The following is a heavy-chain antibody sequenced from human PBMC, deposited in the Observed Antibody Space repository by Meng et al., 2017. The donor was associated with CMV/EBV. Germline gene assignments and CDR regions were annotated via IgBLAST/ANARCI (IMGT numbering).Heavy chain of an antibody. CDR3: ARGNRGYYDGLLGFFDY. D-gene: IGHD3-22*01. CDR1: GFTFTNVW. Sequence: GGSLRLSCAASGFTFTNVWMNWVRQAPGKGLEWVGRVRSKADGGTTDYPAPVKDRFTISRDNAKNSLYLQMNSLRAEDTAVYYCARGNRGYYDGLLGFFDYWGQGTLVTVSS. CDR2: VRSKADGGTT. V-gene: IGHV3-15*01. J-gene: IGHJ4*02.